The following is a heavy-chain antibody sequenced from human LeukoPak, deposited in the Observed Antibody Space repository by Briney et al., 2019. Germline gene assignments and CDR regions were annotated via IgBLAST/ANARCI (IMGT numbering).Heavy chain of an antibody. J-gene: IGHJ4*02. Sequence: PGGSLRLSCAASDFSFSLHNMNWVRQAPGKGLEWVSYINSDNMYMFYADSVKGRFTISRDNSKNTLYLQMNSLRAEDTAVYYCARAMDYYFDYWGQGTLVTVSS. CDR1: DFSFSLHN. V-gene: IGHV3-21*04. CDR2: INSDNMYM. D-gene: IGHD5-18*01. CDR3: ARAMDYYFDY.